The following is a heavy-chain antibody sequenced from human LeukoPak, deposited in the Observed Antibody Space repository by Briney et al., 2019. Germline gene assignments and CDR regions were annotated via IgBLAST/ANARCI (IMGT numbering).Heavy chain of an antibody. V-gene: IGHV4-39*01. CDR2: IYYSGST. J-gene: IGHJ4*02. D-gene: IGHD2-2*01. CDR1: GSSISSSSYY. Sequence: SETLSLTCTVSGSSISSSSYYWGWIRQPPGKGLEWIGSIYYSGSTYYNPSLKSRVTISVDTSKNQFSLKLSSVTAADTAVYYCARPQGYQLLDFEYWGQGTLVTVSS. CDR3: ARPQGYQLLDFEY.